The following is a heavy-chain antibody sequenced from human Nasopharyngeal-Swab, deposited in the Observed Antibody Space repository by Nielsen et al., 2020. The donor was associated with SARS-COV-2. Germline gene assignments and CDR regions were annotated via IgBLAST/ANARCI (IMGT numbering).Heavy chain of an antibody. Sequence: GESLKISCAASGFTFSSYAMSWVRQAPGKGLEWVSAISGSGGSTYYADSVKGRFTISRDNSKNTLYLQMNSLRAEDTAVYYCAKAVGALLLALDYWGQGTLVTVSS. J-gene: IGHJ4*02. CDR1: GFTFSSYA. V-gene: IGHV3-23*01. CDR3: AKAVGALLLALDY. CDR2: ISGSGGST. D-gene: IGHD1-26*01.